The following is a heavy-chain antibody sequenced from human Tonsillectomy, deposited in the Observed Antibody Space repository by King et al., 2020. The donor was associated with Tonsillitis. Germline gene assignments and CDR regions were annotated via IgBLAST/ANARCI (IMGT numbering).Heavy chain of an antibody. D-gene: IGHD1-1*01. CDR3: ARDQPVGSTRFDY. V-gene: IGHV4-4*07. J-gene: IGHJ4*02. Sequence: VQLQESGPGLVKPSETLSLTCTLSGASMSSYDWSGIRQPAEKGLEWIGRIHTSGTTNNNPSLESRVTLAVDTSKNQFSLKLTSTTAADTAVYYCARDQPVGSTRFDYWGQGILVTVSS. CDR1: GASMSSYD. CDR2: IHTSGTT.